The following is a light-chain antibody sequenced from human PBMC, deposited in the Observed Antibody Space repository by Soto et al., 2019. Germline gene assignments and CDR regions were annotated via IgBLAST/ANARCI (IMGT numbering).Light chain of an antibody. CDR1: QTISSW. V-gene: IGKV1-5*03. CDR2: KAS. J-gene: IGKJ1*01. CDR3: QQYSSYWT. Sequence: DNQMTQSPSTLSGSVGDRVTITCRASQTISSWLAWYQQKPGKAPKLLIYKASTLKSGVPSRFSGSGSGTEFTLTISSLQPDDFATYYCQQYSSYWTFGQGTKVDIK.